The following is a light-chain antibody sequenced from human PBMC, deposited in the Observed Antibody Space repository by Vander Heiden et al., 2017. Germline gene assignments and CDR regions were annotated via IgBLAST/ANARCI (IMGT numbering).Light chain of an antibody. CDR2: KDS. Sequence: SYELTQPPSVSVSPEQTARITCSGDALPKQYAYWYQQKPGQAPVLVIYKDSERPSGIPERFSGSSSGTTVTFTISGVQAEDEADYDCQSEVSSGTYPEVFGTGTKVTVL. J-gene: IGLJ1*01. CDR3: QSEVSSGTYPEV. V-gene: IGLV3-25*03. CDR1: ALPKQY.